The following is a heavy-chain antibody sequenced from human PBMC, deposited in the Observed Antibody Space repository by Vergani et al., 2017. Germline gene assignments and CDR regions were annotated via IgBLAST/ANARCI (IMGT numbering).Heavy chain of an antibody. Sequence: EVQLVESGGGLIQPGGSLRLSCAASGFTVSSNYMSWVRQAPGKGLEWVSVIYSGGSTYYADSVKGRFTISRDNSKNKLYLQMNSLRAEDTAVYYCASNYDYYYYMDVWGKGTTVTVSS. CDR1: GFTVSSNY. J-gene: IGHJ6*03. CDR3: ASNYDYYYYMDV. V-gene: IGHV3-53*01. CDR2: IYSGGST.